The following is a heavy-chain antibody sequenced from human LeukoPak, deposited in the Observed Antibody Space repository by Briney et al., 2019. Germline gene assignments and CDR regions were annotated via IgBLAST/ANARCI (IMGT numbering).Heavy chain of an antibody. CDR1: GFTFSSYG. CDR3: AKAIVGATMGDY. D-gene: IGHD1-26*01. J-gene: IGHJ4*02. CDR2: ISYDGSNK. V-gene: IGHV3-30*18. Sequence: GGSLRLSCAASGFTFSSYGMHWVRQAPGKGLEWVAVISYDGSNKYYADSVKGRFTISRDNSKNTLYLQMNSLRAEDTAVYYWAKAIVGATMGDYWGQGTLVTVSS.